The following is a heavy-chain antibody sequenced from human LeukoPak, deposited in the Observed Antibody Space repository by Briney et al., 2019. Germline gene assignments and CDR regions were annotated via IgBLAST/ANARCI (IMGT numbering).Heavy chain of an antibody. CDR1: GGSFSGYY. CDR2: INHSGST. Sequence: SETLSLTCAVYGGSFSGYYWSWIRQPPGKGLEWIGEINHSGSTNYNPSLKSQVTISLDTSKNQFSLNLSSVSAADTAVYYCARQLRRIVVAGSHWFDPWGQGTLVTVSS. D-gene: IGHD6-19*01. V-gene: IGHV4-34*01. CDR3: ARQLRRIVVAGSHWFDP. J-gene: IGHJ5*02.